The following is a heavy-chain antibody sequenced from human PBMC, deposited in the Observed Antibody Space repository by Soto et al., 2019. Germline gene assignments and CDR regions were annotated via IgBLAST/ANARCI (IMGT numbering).Heavy chain of an antibody. D-gene: IGHD6-19*01. CDR1: GFTLSAYA. J-gene: IGHJ6*02. Sequence: QVQLVESGGGVVQPGRSLRLSCAASGFTLSAYAIHWVHQAPGKGLEWVAVIYDGSNKYYADSVKGRFIISRDNSKNTLFLQMNSLRAEDTSVYYCARGWAVPGTHRGYGMDVWGQGTTVTVSS. CDR3: ARGWAVPGTHRGYGMDV. CDR2: IYDGSNK. V-gene: IGHV3-30-3*01.